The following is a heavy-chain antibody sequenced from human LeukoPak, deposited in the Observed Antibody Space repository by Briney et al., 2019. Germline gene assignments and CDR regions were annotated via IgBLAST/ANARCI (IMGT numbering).Heavy chain of an antibody. J-gene: IGHJ4*02. CDR3: ARYVSSGLGY. CDR2: IYYSGST. Sequence: SETLSLTCTVSGGSISNYYWSWIRQPPGSGLDWIGHIYYSGSTSYSPSLKSRVTLSVDTSKNQFSLKVSSVTAADTAVYYCARYVSSGLGYWGQGILVTVSS. CDR1: GGSISNYY. V-gene: IGHV4-59*01. D-gene: IGHD3-22*01.